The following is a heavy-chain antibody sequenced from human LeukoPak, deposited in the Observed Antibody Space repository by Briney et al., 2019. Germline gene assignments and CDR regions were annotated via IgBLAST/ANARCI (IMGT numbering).Heavy chain of an antibody. D-gene: IGHD2-15*01. CDR2: ISSDGGLT. CDR3: ARSAWVDCFDY. Sequence: GGSLRLSCAASGFTFHAYALHWIRQTPGKGLEWVTVISSDGGLTYYADSVKGRFTISRDNAKNTLYLQMNSLRAEDTAVYYCARSAWVDCFDYWGQGTLVTVSS. CDR1: GFTFHAYA. V-gene: IGHV3-30*04. J-gene: IGHJ4*02.